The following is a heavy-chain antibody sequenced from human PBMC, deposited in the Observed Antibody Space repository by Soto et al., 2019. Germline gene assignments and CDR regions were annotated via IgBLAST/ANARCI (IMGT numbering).Heavy chain of an antibody. CDR2: IYPADSDT. Sequence: GESLKISCKGSGDTFTSHWIDWVRQMPGKGLELMGLIYPADSDTRYSPSFEGQVTISVDKSISTAYLQWSSLKASDTAMYYCVRPQAKELGTIRGAFDIWGRGTKVTVSS. CDR3: VRPQAKELGTIRGAFDI. CDR1: GDTFTSHW. D-gene: IGHD3-10*01. V-gene: IGHV5-51*01. J-gene: IGHJ3*02.